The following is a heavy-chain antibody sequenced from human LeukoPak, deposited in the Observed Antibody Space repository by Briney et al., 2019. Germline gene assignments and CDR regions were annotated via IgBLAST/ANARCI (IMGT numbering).Heavy chain of an antibody. CDR1: GFTFSTYG. J-gene: IGHJ4*02. CDR2: IRYDGSNK. V-gene: IGHV3-30*02. CDR3: ALYSSQVDY. D-gene: IGHD6-13*01. Sequence: GGSLRLSCAASGFTFSTYGMHWVRQAPGKGLEWVALIRYDGSNKWYADSVKGRFTISRDNSKNTLYLQMNSLRADDAAVYYCALYSSQVDYWGQGTLVTVSS.